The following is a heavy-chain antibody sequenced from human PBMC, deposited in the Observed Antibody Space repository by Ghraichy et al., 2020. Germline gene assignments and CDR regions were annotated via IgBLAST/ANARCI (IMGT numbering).Heavy chain of an antibody. CDR1: GYNILTYG. D-gene: IGHD2-2*01. CDR3: ARWGGYCSSATCYHGFFDF. CDR2: ISAYSGKT. V-gene: IGHV1-18*01. Sequence: ASVKVSCKVSGYNILTYGVSWVRQAPGQGLEWMGWISAYSGKTDYAQAFQGRVTVAMDTSTNTAYMELRSLKSDDTAVYYCARWGGYCSSATCYHGFFDFWGQGTLVTVSS. J-gene: IGHJ4*02.